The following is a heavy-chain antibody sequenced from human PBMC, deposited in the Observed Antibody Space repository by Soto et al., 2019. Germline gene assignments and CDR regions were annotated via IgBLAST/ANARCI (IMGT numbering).Heavy chain of an antibody. V-gene: IGHV4-39*01. CDR3: ARHEYSSGWYLNY. J-gene: IGHJ4*02. CDR2: IYYSGST. CDR1: GGSISSSSYY. Sequence: SETLSLTCTVSGGSISSSSYYWGWIRQPPGKGLEWIGSIYYSGSTYYNPSLKSRVTISVDTSKNQFSLKLSSVTAADTAVYYCARHEYSSGWYLNYWGQGTLVTVSS. D-gene: IGHD6-19*01.